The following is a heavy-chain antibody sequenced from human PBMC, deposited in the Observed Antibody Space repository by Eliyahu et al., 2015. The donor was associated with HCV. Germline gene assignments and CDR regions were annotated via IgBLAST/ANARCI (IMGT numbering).Heavy chain of an antibody. D-gene: IGHD1-1*01. V-gene: IGHV1-2*02. J-gene: IGHJ4*02. Sequence: QVQLVQSGAEVEKPGASVKVSCKASGYTFTDYSLHWVRQAPGQGLEWMGWINPNSGGTNFAQNFQGRVTMTRDTSISTAYMELSRLRSDDTAVYYCAREMGTTHYFDYWGQGTLVTVSS. CDR3: AREMGTTHYFDY. CDR1: GYTFTDYS. CDR2: INPNSGGT.